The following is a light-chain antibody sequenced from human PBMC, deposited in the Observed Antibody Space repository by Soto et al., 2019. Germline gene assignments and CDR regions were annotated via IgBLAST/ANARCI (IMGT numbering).Light chain of an antibody. CDR3: QHYNSYSEA. CDR2: DAS. CDR1: QSISSW. J-gene: IGKJ1*01. Sequence: DIQMTQSPSTLSASVGDRVTIIFRASQSISSWLAWYQQKPGKAPKLLIYDASSLESGVPSRFSGSGSGTEFTLTISSLQPDDFATYYCQHYNSYSEAFGQGTKVDI. V-gene: IGKV1-5*02.